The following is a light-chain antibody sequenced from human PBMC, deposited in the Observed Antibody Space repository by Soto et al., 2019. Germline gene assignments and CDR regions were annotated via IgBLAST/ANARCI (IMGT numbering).Light chain of an antibody. J-gene: IGKJ2*01. Sequence: EIVLSQSPGTLSLSPGERATLSCRASQSVTSTSLSWYQQKTGQAPRLLIYGAANRATGIPDRFSGRGSGTDFTLTISRLEPEDFAVYYCQLYGSSPMYTFGQGTRLEIK. V-gene: IGKV3-20*01. CDR2: GAA. CDR3: QLYGSSPMYT. CDR1: QSVTSTS.